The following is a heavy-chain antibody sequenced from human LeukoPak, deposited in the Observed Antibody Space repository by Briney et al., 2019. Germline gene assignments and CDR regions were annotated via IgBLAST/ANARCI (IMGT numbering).Heavy chain of an antibody. D-gene: IGHD3-10*01. CDR1: GGSVSSGSYY. CDR3: ARGRSPVRGVIKGPSRYYYYGMDV. CDR2: INHSGST. J-gene: IGHJ6*02. V-gene: IGHV4-39*07. Sequence: SETLSLTCNVSGGSVSSGSYYWSWIRQPPGKGLEWIGEINHSGSTNYNPSLKSRVTISVGTSKNQFSLKLSSVTAADTAVYYCARGRSPVRGVIKGPSRYYYYGMDVWGQGTTVTVSS.